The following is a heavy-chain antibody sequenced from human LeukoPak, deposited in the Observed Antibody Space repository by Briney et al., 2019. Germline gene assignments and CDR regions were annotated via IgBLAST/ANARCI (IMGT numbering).Heavy chain of an antibody. D-gene: IGHD4-23*01. CDR3: AKGLPYGGIFLKGHAFDI. J-gene: IGHJ3*02. Sequence: PGGSLRLSCAASGFTFSSYAMSWVRQAPGKGLEWVSAISGSGGSTYYADSLKGRFTISRDNSKNTLYLQMNSLRAEDTAVYYCAKGLPYGGIFLKGHAFDIWGQGTMVTVSS. V-gene: IGHV3-23*01. CDR2: ISGSGGST. CDR1: GFTFSSYA.